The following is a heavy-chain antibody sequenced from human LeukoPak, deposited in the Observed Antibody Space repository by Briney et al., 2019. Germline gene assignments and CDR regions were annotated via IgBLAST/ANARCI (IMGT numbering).Heavy chain of an antibody. V-gene: IGHV1-18*01. J-gene: IGHJ4*02. D-gene: IGHD4-17*01. CDR3: ARSGDYSSDY. Sequence: ASVKVSCKASGYTFTSYAVSWVRQAPGQGLEYMGYISAYNGNTNYAQNFQGRVTMTTDTSTTTVYMELRSLRSDDTAVYYCARSGDYSSDYWGQGTLVTVSS. CDR1: GYTFTSYA. CDR2: ISAYNGNT.